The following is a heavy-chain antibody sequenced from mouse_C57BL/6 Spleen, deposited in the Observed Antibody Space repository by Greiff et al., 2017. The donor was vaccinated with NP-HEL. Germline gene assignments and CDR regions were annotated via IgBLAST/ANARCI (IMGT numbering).Heavy chain of an antibody. Sequence: VKLMESGAELARPGASVKLSCKASGYTFTSYGISWVKQRTGQGLEWIGEIYPRSGNTYYNEKFKGKATLTADKSSSTAYMELRSLTSEDSAVYFCARRGGNGVGGYWGQGTTLTVSS. D-gene: IGHD1-1*02. CDR3: ARRGGNGVGGY. CDR1: GYTFTSYG. J-gene: IGHJ2*01. CDR2: IYPRSGNT. V-gene: IGHV1-81*01.